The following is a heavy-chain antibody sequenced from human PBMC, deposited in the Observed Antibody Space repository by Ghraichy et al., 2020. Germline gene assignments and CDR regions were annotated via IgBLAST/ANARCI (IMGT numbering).Heavy chain of an antibody. CDR3: AKDIGGAATVSDAFDI. J-gene: IGHJ3*02. CDR2: ISGDGGST. CDR1: GFTFDDYA. V-gene: IGHV3-43*02. D-gene: IGHD2-15*01. Sequence: GGSLRLSCAASGFTFDDYAMHWVRQAQGKGLEWVSLISGDGGSTYYADSVKGRFTISRDNRKNSLYLQMNSLRTEDTALYYCAKDIGGAATVSDAFDIWGQGTMVTVSS.